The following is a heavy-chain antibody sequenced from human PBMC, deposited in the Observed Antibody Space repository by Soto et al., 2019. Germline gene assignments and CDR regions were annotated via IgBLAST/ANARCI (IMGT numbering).Heavy chain of an antibody. CDR1: GFTFSDDG. CDR2: IWYDGSNK. D-gene: IGHD3-9*01. V-gene: IGHV3-33*01. J-gene: IGHJ5*02. Sequence: GGSLSLSCVASGFTFSDDGMHWVRQAPGKGLEWVAVIWYDGSNKYYGDSVKGRFTISRDNSKNTLYLQMNSLRAEDTAVYYRAREYDILNWFDPWGQGTLVTVS. CDR3: AREYDILNWFDP.